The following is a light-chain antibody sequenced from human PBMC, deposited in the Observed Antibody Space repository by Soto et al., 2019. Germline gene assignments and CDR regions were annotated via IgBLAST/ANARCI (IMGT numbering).Light chain of an antibody. CDR3: QQRYSTPSLT. CDR2: AAS. CDR1: QSISSY. J-gene: IGKJ3*01. Sequence: DIQMTQSPSSLSASVGDRVTITCRASQSISSYLNWYQQKPGKAPKLLIYAASSLQSGVPSRFSGSGSGTDFTLTISSLQPEDFATYYCQQRYSTPSLTFGPGTKVEIK. V-gene: IGKV1-39*01.